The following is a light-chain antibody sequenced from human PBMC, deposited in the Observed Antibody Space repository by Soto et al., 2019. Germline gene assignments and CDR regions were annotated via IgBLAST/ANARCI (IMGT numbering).Light chain of an antibody. CDR3: SSKSSSTTLVV. CDR2: EVN. V-gene: IGLV2-14*01. CDR1: SSDIGSDNS. J-gene: IGLJ2*01. Sequence: QSALTQPASVSGSPGQSITISCTGTSSDIGSDNSVSWYQQHPGKAPKLVIFEVNNRPSGVSNRFSGSRSGNTASLTISGLQAEDEADYYCSSKSSSTTLVVFGEGTQLTVL.